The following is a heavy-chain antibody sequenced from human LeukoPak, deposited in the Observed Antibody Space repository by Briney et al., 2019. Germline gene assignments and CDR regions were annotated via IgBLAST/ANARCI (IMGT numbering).Heavy chain of an antibody. J-gene: IGHJ4*02. CDR1: GFALCSYE. CDR2: ISGDGRAI. D-gene: IGHD6-19*01. Sequence: PGGSLRLSCVASGFALCSYEMSGVPQAPGRGLEWGSFISGDGRAIPYADSVRGRFTISADNARNSVFLQMNSLRAEDTAVYYCATALSGWFGPSAYYCGQGTLVTVSS. V-gene: IGHV3-48*03. CDR3: ATALSGWFGPSAYY.